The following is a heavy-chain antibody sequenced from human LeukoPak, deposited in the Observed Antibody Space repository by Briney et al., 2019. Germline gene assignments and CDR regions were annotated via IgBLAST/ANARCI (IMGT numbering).Heavy chain of an antibody. V-gene: IGHV4-34*01. CDR1: GGSFSGYY. CDR3: ARGSRTRGPGLPRAGAFDI. CDR2: INHSGST. D-gene: IGHD5-12*01. J-gene: IGHJ3*02. Sequence: PSETLSLTCAVYGGSFSGYYWSWIRQPPGKGLEWIGEINHSGSTNYNPSLKSRVTISVDTSKNQFSLKLSSVTAADTAVYYCARGSRTRGPGLPRAGAFDIWGQGTMVTVSS.